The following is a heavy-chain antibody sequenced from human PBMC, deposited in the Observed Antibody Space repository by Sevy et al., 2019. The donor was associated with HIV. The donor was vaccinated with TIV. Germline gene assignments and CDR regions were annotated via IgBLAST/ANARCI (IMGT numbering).Heavy chain of an antibody. J-gene: IGHJ4*02. CDR3: ARDGGCSCTSCLLYLDY. V-gene: IGHV3-21*01. CDR1: GFTFSSYT. D-gene: IGHD2-2*01. CDR2: ITSGSTYI. Sequence: GGYLRLSCAASGFTFSSYTMNWVRQAPGKGLEWVSSITSGSTYIYYADSVKGRFTISRDNAKNSLYLQMNSLRAEDTAVYYCARDGGCSCTSCLLYLDYWGQGSLVTVSS.